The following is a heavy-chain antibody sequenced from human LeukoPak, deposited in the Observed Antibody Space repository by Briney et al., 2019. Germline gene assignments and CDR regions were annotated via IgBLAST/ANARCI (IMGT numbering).Heavy chain of an antibody. V-gene: IGHV3-7*01. Sequence: GGSLRLSCAASGFTFSSYWMSWVRQAPGKGLEWVANIKQDGSEKYYVDSVKGRFTISRDNAKNSLYLQMNSLRAEDTAVYYCEGVGATTNSDAFDIWGQGTMVTVSS. CDR2: IKQDGSEK. CDR1: GFTFSSYW. D-gene: IGHD1-26*01. J-gene: IGHJ3*02. CDR3: EGVGATTNSDAFDI.